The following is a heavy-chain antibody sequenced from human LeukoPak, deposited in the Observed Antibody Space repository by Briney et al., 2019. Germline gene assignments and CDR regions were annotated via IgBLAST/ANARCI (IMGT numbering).Heavy chain of an antibody. CDR3: ARGFIDSSFDY. CDR2: IYHSGST. V-gene: IGHV4-30-2*01. D-gene: IGHD3-16*02. Sequence: PSETLSLTCAVSGGSISSGGYSWSWIRQPPGKGLEWIGYIYHSGSTYYNPSLKSRVTLSVDRSKNQFSLKLSSVTAADTAVYYCARGFIDSSFDYWGQGTLVTVSS. CDR1: GGSISSGGYS. J-gene: IGHJ4*02.